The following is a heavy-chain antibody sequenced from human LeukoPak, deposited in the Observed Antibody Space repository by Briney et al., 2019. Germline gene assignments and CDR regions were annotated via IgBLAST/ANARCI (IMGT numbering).Heavy chain of an antibody. D-gene: IGHD4-17*01. CDR2: IIPIFGTA. CDR1: GGTFSSYA. J-gene: IGHJ4*02. Sequence: ASVKVSCKAFGGTFSSYAISWVRQAPGQGLEWMGGIIPIFGTANYAQKFQGGVTITADKSTSTAYMELSSLRSEDTAVYYCARDGDYNPLDYWGQGTLVTVSS. V-gene: IGHV1-69*06. CDR3: ARDGDYNPLDY.